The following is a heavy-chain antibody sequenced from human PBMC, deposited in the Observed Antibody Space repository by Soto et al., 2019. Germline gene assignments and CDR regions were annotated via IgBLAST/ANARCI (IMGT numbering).Heavy chain of an antibody. V-gene: IGHV1-18*04. Sequence: ASVKLSCKASGYTFTSYVINWARQAPGQGPEWVGWISAYNGNTNYAQKLQGRVTMTTDTSTSTAYMELRSLRSDDTAVYYCARIVYSYGNNWFDPWGQGTLVTVSS. CDR2: ISAYNGNT. CDR1: GYTFTSYV. CDR3: ARIVYSYGNNWFDP. D-gene: IGHD5-18*01. J-gene: IGHJ5*02.